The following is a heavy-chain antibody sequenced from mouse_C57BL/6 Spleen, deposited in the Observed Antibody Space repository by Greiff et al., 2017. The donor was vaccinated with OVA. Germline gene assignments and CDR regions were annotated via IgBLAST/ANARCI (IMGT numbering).Heavy chain of an antibody. V-gene: IGHV5-6*01. Sequence: EVQLVEPGGDLVKPGGSLKLSCAASGFTFSSYGMSWVRQTPDKRLEWVATISSGGSYTYYPDSVKGRFTISRDNAKNTLYLQMSSLKSEDTAMYDCARRFGNFSGFFDYWGQGTTLTVSS. CDR1: GFTFSSYG. D-gene: IGHD2-1*01. CDR3: ARRFGNFSGFFDY. J-gene: IGHJ2*01. CDR2: ISSGGSYT.